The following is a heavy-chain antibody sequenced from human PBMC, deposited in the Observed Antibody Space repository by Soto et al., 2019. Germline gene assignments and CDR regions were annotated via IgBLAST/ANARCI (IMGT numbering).Heavy chain of an antibody. Sequence: QVQLVQSGAEVKKPGSSVKVSCKSSGGTFSTYAISWVRQAPRQGLEWMGGIIPIFGTANYAQKFQGRVTITADESTTTAYMEVISLRSEDTAVYYCARDEMVVATGSRTWHYYYGRDVWGQGTTVTVSS. CDR1: GGTFSTYA. D-gene: IGHD2-15*01. CDR3: ARDEMVVATGSRTWHYYYGRDV. CDR2: IIPIFGTA. J-gene: IGHJ6*02. V-gene: IGHV1-69*12.